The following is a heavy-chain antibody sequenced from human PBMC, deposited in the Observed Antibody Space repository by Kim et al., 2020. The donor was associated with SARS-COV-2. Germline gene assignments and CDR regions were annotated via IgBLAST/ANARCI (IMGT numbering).Heavy chain of an antibody. CDR1: GFSFNIYA. CDR3: ARDRDFDEYRYGMDV. J-gene: IGHJ6*02. V-gene: IGHV3-21*01. D-gene: IGHD2-2*02. CDR2: ITSSGSKI. Sequence: GGSLRLSCAASGFSFNIYAMNWVRQAPGKGLEWISSITSSGSKIHYAESVKGRFTISRDNAKNSLHLLITTLRVEDTGVYFCARDRDFDEYRYGMDVWGQGNTVTVSS.